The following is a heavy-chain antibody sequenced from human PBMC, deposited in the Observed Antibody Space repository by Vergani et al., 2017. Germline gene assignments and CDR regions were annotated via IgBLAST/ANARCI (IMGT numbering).Heavy chain of an antibody. D-gene: IGHD3-22*01. CDR1: GFTVSSHY. Sequence: EVQLVESGGGLIQPGGSLRLSCAASGFTVSSHYMSWVRQAPGQGLEWVSVIYSGGSTYYADSVKGRFTISRDNSKNTLYLQMNSLRAEDTAVYYCASFADDYYDVSGFDYWGQGTLVTVSS. V-gene: IGHV3-53*01. J-gene: IGHJ4*02. CDR2: IYSGGST. CDR3: ASFADDYYDVSGFDY.